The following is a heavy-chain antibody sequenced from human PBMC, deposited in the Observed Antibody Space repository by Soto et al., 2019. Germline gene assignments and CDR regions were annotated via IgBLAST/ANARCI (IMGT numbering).Heavy chain of an antibody. CDR1: GGSISSGGYY. CDR3: ARGAYCGGDCYPRGLNWFDP. V-gene: IGHV4-31*03. Sequence: QVQLQESGPGLVKPSQTLSLTCTVSGGSISSGGYYWSWIRQHPGKGLEWIGYIDYSGSTYYNPSLKSRVTISVDTSKNQFSLKLSSVTAADTAVYYCARGAYCGGDCYPRGLNWFDPWGQGTLVTVSS. D-gene: IGHD2-21*02. CDR2: IDYSGST. J-gene: IGHJ5*02.